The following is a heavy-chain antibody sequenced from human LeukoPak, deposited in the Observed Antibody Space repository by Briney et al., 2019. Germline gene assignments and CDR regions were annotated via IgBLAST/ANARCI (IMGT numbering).Heavy chain of an antibody. Sequence: KPGGSLRLSCAASGFTFSKAWMSWVRQAPGKGLEWVVRIKSKTDGRTTEYAAPVKGRSTISRDDSKDTLYLQMNSLKIEDTAVYYCTTDVDGGNDHWGHGTLVTVSS. V-gene: IGHV3-15*01. J-gene: IGHJ5*02. D-gene: IGHD4-23*01. CDR1: GFTFSKAW. CDR3: TTDVDGGNDH. CDR2: IKSKTDGRTT.